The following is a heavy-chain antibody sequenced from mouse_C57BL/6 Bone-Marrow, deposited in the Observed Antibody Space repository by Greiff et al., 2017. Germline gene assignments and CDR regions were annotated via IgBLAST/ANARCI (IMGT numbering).Heavy chain of an antibody. D-gene: IGHD1-1*01. CDR1: GYSITSGYY. CDR2: ISYDGSN. CDR3: AIITTVVARAMDY. V-gene: IGHV3-6*01. J-gene: IGHJ4*01. Sequence: EVKLMESGPGLVKPSQSLSLTCSVTGYSITSGYYWNWIRQFPGNKLEWMGYISYDGSNNYNPSLKNRISITRDTSKNQFFLKLNTVTTEDPATYYCAIITTVVARAMDYWGQGTSVTVSS.